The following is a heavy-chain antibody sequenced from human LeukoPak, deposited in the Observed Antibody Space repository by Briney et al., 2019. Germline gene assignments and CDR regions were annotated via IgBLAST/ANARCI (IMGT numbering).Heavy chain of an antibody. CDR2: ISYSGST. V-gene: IGHV4-59*08. CDR3: ARVRTMVPFQLDP. CDR1: GGSISSYY. Sequence: SETLSLTCTVSGGSISSYYWSWIRQPPGKGLEWIGYISYSGSTTYNPSLKSRVTISVDTSKNQFSLKLSSVTAADTAVYYCARVRTMVPFQLDPWGQGTLVTVSS. J-gene: IGHJ5*02. D-gene: IGHD3-10*01.